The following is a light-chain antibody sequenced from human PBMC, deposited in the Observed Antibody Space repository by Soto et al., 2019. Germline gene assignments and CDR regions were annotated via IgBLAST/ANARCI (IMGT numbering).Light chain of an antibody. V-gene: IGLV3-10*01. CDR1: ALPKKY. Sequence: SYELTQPPSVSVSPGQTARITCSGDALPKKYAYWYQQKSGQAPVLVIYEDSKRPSGIPERFSGPSSGTMATLTISGAQVEDEADYYCYSTDSSGKGVFGTGTKVTVL. CDR3: YSTDSSGKGV. J-gene: IGLJ1*01. CDR2: EDS.